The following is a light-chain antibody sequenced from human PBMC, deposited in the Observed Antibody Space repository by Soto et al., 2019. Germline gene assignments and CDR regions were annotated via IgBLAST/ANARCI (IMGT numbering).Light chain of an antibody. CDR3: SSYTSSSTLVV. CDR2: EVT. V-gene: IGLV2-14*01. Sequence: QLVLTQPASVSGSPGQSITFSCTGTSSDIGYYNYVSWYQQHPGKAPKLIIYEVTNRPSGVSTRFSASKSGNTASLTISGLQTEDEADYYCSSYTSSSTLVVFGTGTKLTVL. CDR1: SSDIGYYNY. J-gene: IGLJ1*01.